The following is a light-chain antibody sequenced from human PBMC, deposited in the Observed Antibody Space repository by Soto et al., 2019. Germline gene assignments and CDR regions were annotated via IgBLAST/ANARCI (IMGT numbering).Light chain of an antibody. CDR1: SSDVGSYNL. J-gene: IGLJ1*01. CDR2: EGS. Sequence: QSALTQPASVSGSPGQSITTSCTGTSSDVGSYNLVSWYQQHPGKAPKLMIYEGSKRPSGVSNRFSGSKSGNTASLTISGLQAEDEADYYCCSYAGSSTFPVLGTGTKLTVL. CDR3: CSYAGSSTFPV. V-gene: IGLV2-23*03.